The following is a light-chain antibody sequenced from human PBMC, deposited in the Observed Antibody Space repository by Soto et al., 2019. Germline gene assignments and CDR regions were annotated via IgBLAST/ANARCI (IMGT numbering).Light chain of an antibody. CDR2: EVS. J-gene: IGLJ2*01. Sequence: QSVLTQPPSASGSPGQSVTISCTGTSSDVGGYNYVSWYQQHPGKAPNLMIYEVSKRPSGVPDRFSGSKSGNTATLTVSGLQAEDEADYYCSSYARSNTLVVFGGGTKLTVL. CDR3: SSYARSNTLVV. V-gene: IGLV2-8*01. CDR1: SSDVGGYNY.